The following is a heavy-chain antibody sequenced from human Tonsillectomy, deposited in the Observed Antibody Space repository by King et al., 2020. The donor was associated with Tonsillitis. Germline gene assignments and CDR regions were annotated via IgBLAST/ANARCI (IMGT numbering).Heavy chain of an antibody. CDR1: GGSISSSSYY. CDR3: AGGLTGYCGGDCPYWYFDL. J-gene: IGHJ2*01. CDR2: IYYSGST. V-gene: IGHV4-39*01. D-gene: IGHD2-21*02. Sequence: QLQESGPGLVKPSETLSLTCTVSGGSISSSSYYWGWIRQPPGKGLEWIGSIYYSGSTYYNPSLKSRVTISVDTSKNQFSLKLSSVTAADTAVYYCAGGLTGYCGGDCPYWYFDLWGRGTLVTVSS.